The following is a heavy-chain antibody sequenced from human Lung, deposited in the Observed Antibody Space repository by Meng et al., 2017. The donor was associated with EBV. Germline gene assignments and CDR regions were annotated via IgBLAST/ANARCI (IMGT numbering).Heavy chain of an antibody. CDR3: AKDLSGRFDP. CDR2: IPSDASHNK. CDR1: GFIFSGYG. Sequence: VESGGGVGQPGRSLRRSWAATGFIFSGYGFHWVRQAPGKGPEWVAIIPSDASHNKYYADSVKGRFTISRDNSKNTLYLQMNSLKIEDTAVYYCAKDLSGRFDPWGQGTLVTVSS. J-gene: IGHJ5*02. D-gene: IGHD1-14*01. V-gene: IGHV3-30*18.